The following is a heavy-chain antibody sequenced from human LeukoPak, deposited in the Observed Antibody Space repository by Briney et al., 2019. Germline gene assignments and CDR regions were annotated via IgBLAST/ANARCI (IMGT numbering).Heavy chain of an antibody. J-gene: IGHJ4*02. CDR1: GYTFTSYG. CDR3: ARDRLGNSGSFENSGYFDY. Sequence: ASVKVSCKASGYTFTSYGISWVRQAPGQGLEWMGWISAYNRNTNYAQKLQGRVTMTTDTSTSTAYMELRSLRSDDTAVYYCARDRLGNSGSFENSGYFDYWGQGTLVTVSS. D-gene: IGHD1-26*01. CDR2: ISAYNRNT. V-gene: IGHV1-18*01.